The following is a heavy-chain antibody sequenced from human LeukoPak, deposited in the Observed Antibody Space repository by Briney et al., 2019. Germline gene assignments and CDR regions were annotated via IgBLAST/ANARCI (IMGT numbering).Heavy chain of an antibody. CDR3: ARDRMILWFGEYSDAFDI. J-gene: IGHJ3*02. CDR2: ISSSSTI. V-gene: IGHV3-69-1*01. Sequence: GGSLRLSCAASGFTFSDYYMSWIRQAPGKGLEGVSYISSSSTIYYTDSVKGRFTISRDNAKNSLYLQMNSLRAEDTAVYYCARDRMILWFGEYSDAFDIWGQGTMVTVSS. D-gene: IGHD3-10*01. CDR1: GFTFSDYY.